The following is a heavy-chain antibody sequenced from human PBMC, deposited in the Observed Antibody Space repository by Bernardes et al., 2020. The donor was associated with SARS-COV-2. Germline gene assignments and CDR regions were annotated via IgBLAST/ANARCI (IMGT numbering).Heavy chain of an antibody. J-gene: IGHJ5*02. V-gene: IGHV3-74*01. CDR1: GFTFSSYW. CDR3: AREGSGGTSFST. CDR2: INGDGTST. D-gene: IGHD6-25*01. Sequence: GGSLRLSCAVSGFTFSSYWMHWIRQTPGKGLVWVSRINGDGTSTSYADSVKGRFTISRDNAKNTLNLQMNSLSAEDTAIYYCAREGSGGTSFSTWGPGTLVTVS.